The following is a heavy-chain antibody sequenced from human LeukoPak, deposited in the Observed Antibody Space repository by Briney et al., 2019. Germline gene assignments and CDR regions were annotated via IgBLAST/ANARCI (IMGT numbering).Heavy chain of an antibody. J-gene: IGHJ6*02. CDR1: GFTFRSYG. CDR2: IWYDGSNK. CDR3: ARDLTNYYGMDV. D-gene: IGHD1-1*01. Sequence: PGRSLRLSCAASGFTFRSYGMHWFRQAPGKGLGGVAVIWYDGSNKYYADSVKGRFTISRDNSKNTLYLQMNSLRAEDTAVYYCARDLTNYYGMDVWGQGTTVTVSS. V-gene: IGHV3-33*01.